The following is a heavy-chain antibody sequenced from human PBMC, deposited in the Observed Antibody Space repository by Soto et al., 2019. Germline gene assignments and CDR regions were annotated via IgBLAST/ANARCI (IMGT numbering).Heavy chain of an antibody. CDR2: MSHSGGT. CDR3: ARVERGTATPVVDAFDI. CDR1: GGFVSSGSYY. J-gene: IGHJ3*02. Sequence: QVQLQQWGAGLLKPSETLSLTCAVYGGFVSSGSYYWSWIRQPPGKGLEWIGEMSHSGGTHFNPSLKSRVTILVDTSKNQFSLRMSSVTAADTALYYCARVERGTATPVVDAFDIWGPGTMVTVSS. V-gene: IGHV4-34*01. D-gene: IGHD2-21*02.